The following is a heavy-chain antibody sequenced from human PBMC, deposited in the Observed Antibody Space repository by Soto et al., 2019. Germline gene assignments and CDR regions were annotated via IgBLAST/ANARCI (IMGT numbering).Heavy chain of an antibody. CDR2: INHSGST. D-gene: IGHD3-10*01. Sequence: QVQLQQWGAGLLKPSETLSLTCAVYGGSFSGYYWSWIRQPPGKGLEWIGEINHSGSTNYNPSLKSRVTISVDTSKNQFSLKLSSVTAADTAVYYCARGGVRGVSDYWGQGTLVTVSS. V-gene: IGHV4-34*01. CDR1: GGSFSGYY. CDR3: ARGGVRGVSDY. J-gene: IGHJ4*02.